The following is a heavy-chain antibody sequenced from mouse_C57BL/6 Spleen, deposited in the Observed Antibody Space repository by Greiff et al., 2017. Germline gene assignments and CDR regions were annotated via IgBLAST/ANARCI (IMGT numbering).Heavy chain of an antibody. J-gene: IGHJ4*01. CDR1: GYTFTSYW. CDR2: IDPSDSET. D-gene: IGHD3-2*02. V-gene: IGHV1-52*01. Sequence: QVQLQQPGAELVRPGSSVKLSCKASGYTFTSYWMHWVKQRPIQGLEWIGNIDPSDSETHYNQKFKEKATLTVDKSSSTAYLQLSSLTSEDSAVYYCARSAAQATVMDYWGQGTSVTVSS. CDR3: ARSAAQATVMDY.